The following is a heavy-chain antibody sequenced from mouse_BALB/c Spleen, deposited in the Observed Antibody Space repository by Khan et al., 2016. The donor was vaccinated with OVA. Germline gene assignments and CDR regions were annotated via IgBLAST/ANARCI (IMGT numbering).Heavy chain of an antibody. J-gene: IGHJ1*01. V-gene: IGHV9-3-1*01. CDR1: GYTFTSYG. CDR3: ARKNYCYGRYFDV. Sequence: QIQLVQSGPELKKPGETVKISCKASGYTFTSYGMNWVKQAPGKGLKWMGWINTYTGEPTYADDFKGRFAFSLETSASTAYLQNNNPKNEDTAAYICARKNYCYGRYFDVWGAGTAVTVSS. CDR2: INTYTGEP. D-gene: IGHD2-12*01.